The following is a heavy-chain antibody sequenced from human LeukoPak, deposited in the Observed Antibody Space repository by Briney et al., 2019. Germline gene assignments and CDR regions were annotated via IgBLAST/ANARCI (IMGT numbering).Heavy chain of an antibody. CDR1: GGSISSSSYY. Sequence: PSETLSLTCTVSGGSISSSSYYWGWIRQPPGKGLEWIGSIYYSGSTYYNPSLKSRVTISVDTSKNQFSLKLSSVTAADTAVYYCARGLRDYWGQGTLVTVSS. V-gene: IGHV4-39*07. D-gene: IGHD4-17*01. CDR3: ARGLRDY. CDR2: IYYSGST. J-gene: IGHJ4*02.